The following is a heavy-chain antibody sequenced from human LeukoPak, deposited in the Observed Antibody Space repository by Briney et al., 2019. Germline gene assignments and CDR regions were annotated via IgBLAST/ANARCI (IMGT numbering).Heavy chain of an antibody. CDR3: ARFPSITMVRGVKYYMDV. V-gene: IGHV1-2*02. CDR1: GYTFTGYY. J-gene: IGHJ6*03. CDR2: INPNSGGT. D-gene: IGHD3-10*01. Sequence: ASVKVSCKASGYTFTGYYMHWVRQAPGQGLEWMGWINPNSGGTNYAQKFQGRVTMTRDTSISTAYMELSRLRSDDTAVYYCARFPSITMVRGVKYYMDVWGKGTTVTVSS.